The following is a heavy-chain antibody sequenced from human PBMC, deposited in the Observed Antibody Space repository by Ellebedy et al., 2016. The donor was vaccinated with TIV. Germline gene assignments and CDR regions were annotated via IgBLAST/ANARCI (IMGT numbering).Heavy chain of an antibody. Sequence: MPSETLSLTCTVSGGSISSGDYYWSWIRQPPGKGLEWIGYIYYSGSTYYNPSLKSRVTISVDTSKNQFSLKLSSVTAADTAVYYCARHNPPGAQAAAGWFDPWGQGTLVTVSS. D-gene: IGHD6-13*01. J-gene: IGHJ5*02. CDR3: ARHNPPGAQAAAGWFDP. V-gene: IGHV4-30-4*01. CDR2: IYYSGST. CDR1: GGSISSGDYY.